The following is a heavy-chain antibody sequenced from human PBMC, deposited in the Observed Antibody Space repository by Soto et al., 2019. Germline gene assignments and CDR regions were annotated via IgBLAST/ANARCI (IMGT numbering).Heavy chain of an antibody. V-gene: IGHV1-2*02. CDR3: ARNMDYYYGPGSGNGHGF. CDR2: INTKFDDT. Sequence: QVQLVQSGAEVKEPGDSVRVSCEASGYTFTAYYIHWVRQAPGQGLEWMGWINTKFDDTTYAQDFQGRVSMTRDMSISTVYMELSRLTSGDTAIYYCARNMDYYYGPGSGNGHGFWGQGTTVTVFS. J-gene: IGHJ6*02. CDR1: GYTFTAYY. D-gene: IGHD3-10*01.